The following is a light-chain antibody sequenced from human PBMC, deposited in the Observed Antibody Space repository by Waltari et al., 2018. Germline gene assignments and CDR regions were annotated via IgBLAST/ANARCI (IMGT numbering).Light chain of an antibody. J-gene: IGLJ3*02. V-gene: IGLV1-44*01. CDR1: LSNIGRHA. Sequence: SVLPQPRSASGTTGQRLTLSCSGSLSNIGRHAGHWYQQRPGTAPKLRIYRNNQRPSEVPDRFSGSKSGTSASLAISGLRSEDEVDYYCAAWDDSLNGHWVFGGGTKVTVL. CDR2: RNN. CDR3: AAWDDSLNGHWV.